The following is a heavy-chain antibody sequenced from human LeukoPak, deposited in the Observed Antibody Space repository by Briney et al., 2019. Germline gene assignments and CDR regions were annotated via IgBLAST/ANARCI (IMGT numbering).Heavy chain of an antibody. CDR2: IYYSGST. CDR3: ARVLGYCSGGSCYRGLYYYYYMDV. D-gene: IGHD2-15*01. V-gene: IGHV4-59*01. J-gene: IGHJ6*03. CDR1: GGSISSYY. Sequence: PSETLSLTCTVSGGSISSYYWSWIRQPPGKGLEWIGYIYYSGSTNYNPPLKSRVTISVDTSKNQFSLKLSSVTAADTAVYYCARVLGYCSGGSCYRGLYYYYYMDVWGKGTTVTISS.